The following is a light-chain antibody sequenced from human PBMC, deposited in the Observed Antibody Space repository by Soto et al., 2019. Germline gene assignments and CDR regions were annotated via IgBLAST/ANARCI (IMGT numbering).Light chain of an antibody. Sequence: DLQMTQSPSTLSASVGDRVTITCRASQSIGKGLAWHQQKPGRAPKLRIYDASSLERGVPSRFSGGGSGTEFTLTISSLQPDDFATYYCQQYDTFLFTFGPGTKVDIK. CDR3: QQYDTFLFT. J-gene: IGKJ3*01. CDR2: DAS. V-gene: IGKV1-5*01. CDR1: QSIGKG.